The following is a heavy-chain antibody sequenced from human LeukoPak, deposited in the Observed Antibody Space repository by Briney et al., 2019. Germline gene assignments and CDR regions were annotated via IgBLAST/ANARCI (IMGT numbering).Heavy chain of an antibody. CDR1: GYTLTELS. D-gene: IGHD6-13*01. J-gene: IGHJ4*02. CDR2: FDPEDGET. Sequence: ASVKVSCKVSGYTLTELSMHWVRQAPGKGLEWMGGFDPEDGETIYAQKFQGRVTITADKSTSTAYMELSSLRSEDTAVYYCARDFGSSWGQGTLVTVSS. V-gene: IGHV1-24*01. CDR3: ARDFGSS.